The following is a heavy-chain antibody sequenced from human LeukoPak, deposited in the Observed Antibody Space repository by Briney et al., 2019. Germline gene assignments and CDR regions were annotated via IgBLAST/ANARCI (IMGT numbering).Heavy chain of an antibody. Sequence: GGSLRLSCASSGFTFSTYSMSWVRQAPGKGLEWVSYISRSASSIYYADSVKGRFTTSRDNAKNSLYLQMNSLRAEETAIYFCVRNDYGDYGIDYWGQGTLVTVSS. CDR3: VRNDYGDYGIDY. CDR2: ISRSASSI. D-gene: IGHD4-17*01. CDR1: GFTFSTYS. V-gene: IGHV3-21*01. J-gene: IGHJ4*02.